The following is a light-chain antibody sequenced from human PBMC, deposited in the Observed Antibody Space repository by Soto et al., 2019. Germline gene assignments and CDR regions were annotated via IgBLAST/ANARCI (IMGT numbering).Light chain of an antibody. CDR3: QQYLNSPGT. Sequence: EIVLTQSPGTLSLSPGERATLSCRANQSVSSSSLAWYQQKPGQAPRLIIYDGSSRATAIPDRFSGSGSGTGFSLTITRLEPEDFAVYYCQQYLNSPGTFGQGTKVDIK. V-gene: IGKV3-20*01. CDR2: DGS. CDR1: QSVSSSS. J-gene: IGKJ1*01.